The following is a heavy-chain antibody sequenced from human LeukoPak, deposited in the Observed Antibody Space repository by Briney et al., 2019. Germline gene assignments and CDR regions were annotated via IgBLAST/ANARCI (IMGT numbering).Heavy chain of an antibody. D-gene: IGHD3-22*01. Sequence: SETLSLTCTVSGGSMSSYYWSWLRQPPGKGLEWIGYIYYSGSTNYNPSLKSRVTISVDTSKNQFSLKLSSVTAADTAVYYCARQYYYDSHTFDYWGQGTRVTVSS. CDR3: ARQYYYDSHTFDY. CDR1: GGSMSSYY. J-gene: IGHJ4*02. CDR2: IYYSGST. V-gene: IGHV4-59*08.